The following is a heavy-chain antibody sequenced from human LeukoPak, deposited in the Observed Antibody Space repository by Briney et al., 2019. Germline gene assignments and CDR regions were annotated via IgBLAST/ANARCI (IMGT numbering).Heavy chain of an antibody. V-gene: IGHV3-74*01. D-gene: IGHD3-9*01. Sequence: GALRLPCVASGFTFSRYWMHWVRQAPGKGLVWVSRINSDGRSTNYADSVKGRFSISRDNAENTLYLQMNSLRVEDTAVYYCVRGADTGYSSDSWGQGTLVTVSS. J-gene: IGHJ4*02. CDR1: GFTFSRYW. CDR3: VRGADTGYSSDS. CDR2: INSDGRST.